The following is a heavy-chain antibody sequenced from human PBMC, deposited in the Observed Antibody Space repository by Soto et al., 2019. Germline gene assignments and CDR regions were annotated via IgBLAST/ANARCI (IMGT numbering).Heavy chain of an antibody. CDR2: ISYDGSNK. CDR3: AKDVRSRVNWNYVAFTDGMDV. J-gene: IGHJ6*02. Sequence: GGSLRLSCAASGFTFSSYGMHWVRQAPGKGLEWVAVISYDGSNKYYADSVKGRFTISRDNSKNTLYLQMNSLRAEDTAVYYCAKDVRSRVNWNYVAFTDGMDVWGQGTTVTVSS. D-gene: IGHD1-7*01. CDR1: GFTFSSYG. V-gene: IGHV3-30*18.